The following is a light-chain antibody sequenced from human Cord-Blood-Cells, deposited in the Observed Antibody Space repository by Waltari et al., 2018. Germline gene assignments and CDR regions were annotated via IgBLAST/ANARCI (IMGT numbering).Light chain of an antibody. Sequence: QSVLTQPPSASGTPGQRVTISCSGSSSNIGSNYVYWYQQLPVTAPNLLSYRNNQRPSGVPDRFSGSKSGTSASLAISGLRSEDEADYYCAAWDDSLSGREVFGGGTKLTVL. CDR2: RNN. CDR1: SSNIGSNY. V-gene: IGLV1-47*01. CDR3: AAWDDSLSGREV. J-gene: IGLJ3*02.